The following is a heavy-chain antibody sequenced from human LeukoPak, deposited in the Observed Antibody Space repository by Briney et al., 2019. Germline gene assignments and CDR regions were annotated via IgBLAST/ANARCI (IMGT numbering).Heavy chain of an antibody. CDR2: ISSRSSFK. CDR1: GFTLSSHR. V-gene: IGHV3-21*06. CDR3: AKDGGFWSDYSYFDY. J-gene: IGHJ4*02. D-gene: IGHD3-3*01. Sequence: GGSLRLSCAASGFTLSSHRRDWVRQAPGKGLEWVSSISSRSSFKDYADSVKGRFTISRDNAKNLLYLQMNSLRAEDTAVYFCAKDGGFWSDYSYFDYWGQGTQVTVSS.